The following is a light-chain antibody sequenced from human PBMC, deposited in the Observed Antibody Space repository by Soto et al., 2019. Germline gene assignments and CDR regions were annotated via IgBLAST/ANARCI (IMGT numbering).Light chain of an antibody. J-gene: IGLJ1*01. CDR3: TSYAGGNNV. CDR1: SSDVGGYNY. V-gene: IGLV2-8*01. CDR2: DVN. Sequence: QSALTQPPSASGSPGQSVTISCTGTSSDVGGYNYVSWYQQHPGKVPKLMVYDVNQRPSGVPDRFSGSKSGNTASLTVSGLQAEDEADNYCTSYAGGNNVFGTGTKLTVL.